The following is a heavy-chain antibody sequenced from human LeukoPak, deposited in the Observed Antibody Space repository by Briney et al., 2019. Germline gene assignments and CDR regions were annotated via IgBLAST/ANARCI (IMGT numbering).Heavy chain of an antibody. D-gene: IGHD3-10*01. J-gene: IGHJ6*03. Sequence: PGGSLRLSCAASGFTFSSYAMSWVRQAPGKGLEWVSNISGSGGSTYYADSVKGRFTISRDNSKNTLYLQMNSLRAEDTAVYYCARVLSGRGSLYDYYYYMDVWGKGTTVTVSS. CDR3: ARVLSGRGSLYDYYYYMDV. CDR2: ISGSGGST. CDR1: GFTFSSYA. V-gene: IGHV3-23*01.